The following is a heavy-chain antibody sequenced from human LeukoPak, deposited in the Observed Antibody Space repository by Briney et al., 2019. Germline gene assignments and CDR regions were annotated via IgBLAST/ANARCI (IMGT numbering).Heavy chain of an antibody. CDR2: INPSGGST. CDR3: AREESGSYPDY. Sequence: ASVKVSCKASGYTFTSYYMHWVRQAPGQGLEWMGIINPSGGSTSYAQKFQGRVTMTTDTSTSTAYMELRSLRSDDTAVYYCAREESGSYPDYWGQGTLVTVSS. V-gene: IGHV1-46*01. CDR1: GYTFTSYY. D-gene: IGHD1-26*01. J-gene: IGHJ4*02.